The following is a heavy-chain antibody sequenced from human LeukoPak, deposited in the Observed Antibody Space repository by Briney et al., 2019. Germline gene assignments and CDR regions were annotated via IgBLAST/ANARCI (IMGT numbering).Heavy chain of an antibody. CDR1: GFTFSSYG. CDR3: ARHGARVVALGAFDI. D-gene: IGHD2-2*01. Sequence: GGSLRLSCAASGFTFSSYGMSWVRQAPGKGLEWVSSISSSSSYIYYADSVKGRFTISRDNAKNSLYLQMNSLRAEDTAVYYCARHGARVVALGAFDIWGQGTMVTVSS. J-gene: IGHJ3*02. V-gene: IGHV3-21*01. CDR2: ISSSSSYI.